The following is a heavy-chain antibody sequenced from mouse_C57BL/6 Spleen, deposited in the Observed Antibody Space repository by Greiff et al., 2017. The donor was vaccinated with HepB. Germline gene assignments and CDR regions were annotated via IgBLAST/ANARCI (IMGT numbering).Heavy chain of an antibody. CDR2: INPNNGGT. CDR3: ARREDGDYDY. Sequence: VQLQQSGPELVKPGDSVKITCKASGYTFTDYNMDWVKQSHGKSLEWIGDINPNNGGTIYNQKFKGKATLTVDKTSSTSYMEIRSLTSADTAVYYCARREDGDYDYWGQGTTLTVSS. CDR1: GYTFTDYN. D-gene: IGHD2-13*01. J-gene: IGHJ2*01. V-gene: IGHV1-18*01.